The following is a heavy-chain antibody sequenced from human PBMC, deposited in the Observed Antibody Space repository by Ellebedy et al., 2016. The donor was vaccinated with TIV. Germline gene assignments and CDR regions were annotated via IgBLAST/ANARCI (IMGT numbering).Heavy chain of an antibody. CDR1: GYTFTSYY. D-gene: IGHD6-13*01. V-gene: IGHV1-46*01. CDR2: INPSGGST. CDR3: ARSAAAGVPDAFDI. J-gene: IGHJ3*02. Sequence: ASVKVSCXASGYTFTSYYMHWVRQAPGQGLEWMGIINPSGGSTSYAQKFQGRVTMTTDTSTSTAYMELRSLRSDDTAVYYCARSAAAGVPDAFDIWGQGTMVTVSS.